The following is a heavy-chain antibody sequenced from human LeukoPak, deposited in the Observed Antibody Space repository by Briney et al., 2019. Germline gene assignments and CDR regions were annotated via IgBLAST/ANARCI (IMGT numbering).Heavy chain of an antibody. D-gene: IGHD3-22*01. CDR2: ISGSGGST. CDR3: AKGEYYYDSSGYYYAY. J-gene: IGHJ4*02. Sequence: GGSLRLSCAAPGFTFSSYAMSWVRQAPGKGLEWVSAISGSGGSTYYADSVKGRFTISRDNSKNTLYLQMNSLRAEDTAVYYCAKGEYYYDSSGYYYAYWGQGTLVTVSS. V-gene: IGHV3-23*01. CDR1: GFTFSSYA.